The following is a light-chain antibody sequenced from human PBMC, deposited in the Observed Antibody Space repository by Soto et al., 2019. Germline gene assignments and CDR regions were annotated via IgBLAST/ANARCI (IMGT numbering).Light chain of an antibody. Sequence: QSALTQPDSVSGSPGQSITISCTGTSSDVGGYNDVSWYQQHPGKAPKLMIYDVSNRPSGVSNRFSGYKSGNTASLTISGLQAEDEADYYCSSYTSSSPFYVFGTGTKLTVL. CDR2: DVS. CDR1: SSDVGGYND. V-gene: IGLV2-14*01. J-gene: IGLJ1*01. CDR3: SSYTSSSPFYV.